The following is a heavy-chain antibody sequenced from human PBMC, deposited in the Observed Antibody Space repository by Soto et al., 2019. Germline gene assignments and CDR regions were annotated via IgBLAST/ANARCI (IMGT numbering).Heavy chain of an antibody. Sequence: SETLSLTCAVYGGSFSGYYWSWIRQPPGKGLEWIGEINHSGSTNYNPSLKSRVTISVDTSKNQFSLKLSSVTAADTAVYYCARRPTPRSNYGDSDSAVDAFDIWGQGTMVTVSS. V-gene: IGHV4-34*01. J-gene: IGHJ3*02. CDR2: INHSGST. CDR1: GGSFSGYY. CDR3: ARRPTPRSNYGDSDSAVDAFDI. D-gene: IGHD4-17*01.